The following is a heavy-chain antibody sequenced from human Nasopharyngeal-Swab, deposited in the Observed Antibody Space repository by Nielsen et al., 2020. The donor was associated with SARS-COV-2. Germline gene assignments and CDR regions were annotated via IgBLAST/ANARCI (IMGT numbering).Heavy chain of an antibody. Sequence: ASVQVSCKASGFTFHQYSMHSVRQAPGQGLEWMGVITPSGGATNYARKFRGRVTMTRDPSTSTVYLDLSSLKSEDTAVYFCASEPGGMAAPGKHFDPWGQGTLVTVSS. J-gene: IGHJ5*02. CDR3: ASEPGGMAAPGKHFDP. D-gene: IGHD6-13*01. CDR1: GFTFHQYS. CDR2: ITPSGGAT. V-gene: IGHV1-46*02.